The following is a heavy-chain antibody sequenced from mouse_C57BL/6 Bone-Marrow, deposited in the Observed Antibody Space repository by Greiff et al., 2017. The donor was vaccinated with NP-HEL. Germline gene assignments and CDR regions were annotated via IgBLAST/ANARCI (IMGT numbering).Heavy chain of an antibody. D-gene: IGHD1-1*01. Sequence: VKVEESGPGLVQPSQSLSITCTVSGFSLTSYGVHWVRQSPGKGLEWLGVIWSGGSTDYNAAFISRLSISKDNSKSQVFFKMNSLQADDTAIYYCARKRDYYGSSFFAYWGQGTLVTVSA. J-gene: IGHJ3*01. V-gene: IGHV2-2*01. CDR3: ARKRDYYGSSFFAY. CDR1: GFSLTSYG. CDR2: IWSGGST.